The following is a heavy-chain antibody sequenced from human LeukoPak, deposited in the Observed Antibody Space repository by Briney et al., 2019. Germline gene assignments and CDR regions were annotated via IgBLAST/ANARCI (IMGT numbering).Heavy chain of an antibody. CDR3: ARGPLYYDLSTGYPPSEMYYFDY. Sequence: ASVKVSCKASGGTFSSYAGSWVRQAPGQGLEWIGGIIPIFATPDYAQKFRGRVSITTDESTSTAYMELSSLRSEDTALYYCARGPLYYDLSTGYPPSEMYYFDYWGQGTLVTVSS. CDR2: IIPIFATP. D-gene: IGHD3-9*01. J-gene: IGHJ4*02. CDR1: GGTFSSYA. V-gene: IGHV1-69*05.